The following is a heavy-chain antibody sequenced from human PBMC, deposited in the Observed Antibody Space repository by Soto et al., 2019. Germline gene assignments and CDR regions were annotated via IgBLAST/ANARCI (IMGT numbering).Heavy chain of an antibody. CDR1: GFTFSSYA. V-gene: IGHV3-30-3*01. J-gene: IGHJ4*02. CDR2: ISYDGSNK. Sequence: LRLSCAASGFTFSSYAMHWVRQAPGKGLEWVAVISYDGSNKYYADSVKGRFTISRDNSKNTLYLQMNSLRAEDTAVYYCARAVAGTIPCDYWGKGTLVTVSS. D-gene: IGHD6-19*01. CDR3: ARAVAGTIPCDY.